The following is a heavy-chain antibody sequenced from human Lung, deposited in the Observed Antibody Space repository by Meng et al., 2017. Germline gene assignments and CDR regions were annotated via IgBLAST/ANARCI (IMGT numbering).Heavy chain of an antibody. CDR3: ARDEDISAAGKLFGDY. V-gene: IGHV1-2*06. Sequence: ASVKVSCKPSGYNFPDYYIYWVRRAPGQGLEWMGRINPNSGDTHYAQKFQARVTMTGDRSMSTAYMELSGLRSDDTAMYYCARDEDISAAGKLFGDYWGQGTLVTVSS. D-gene: IGHD6-25*01. CDR2: INPNSGDT. J-gene: IGHJ4*02. CDR1: GYNFPDYY.